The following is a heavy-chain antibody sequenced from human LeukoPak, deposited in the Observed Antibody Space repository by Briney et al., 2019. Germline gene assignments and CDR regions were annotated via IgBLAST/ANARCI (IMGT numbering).Heavy chain of an antibody. CDR2: ISGSGGTT. V-gene: IGHV3-23*01. Sequence: GGSLRLSCAASGFTFSTYAMSWVRQAPGKGLEWVSAISGSGGTTYYADSVKGRFTISRDNSKNTLYLQMNSLRAEDTAVYYCAKGIYSSGWSYFDYWGHGTLVTVSS. J-gene: IGHJ4*01. CDR1: GFTFSTYA. CDR3: AKGIYSSGWSYFDY. D-gene: IGHD6-19*01.